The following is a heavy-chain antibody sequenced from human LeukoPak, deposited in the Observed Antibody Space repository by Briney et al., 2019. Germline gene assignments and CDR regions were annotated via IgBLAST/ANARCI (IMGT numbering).Heavy chain of an antibody. V-gene: IGHV4-30-2*01. J-gene: IGHJ4*02. CDR2: IYHSGGT. CDR1: SGSISSGGYS. D-gene: IGHD2-15*01. Sequence: PSETLSLTCAVSSGSISSGGYSWSWIRQPPGKGLEWIGYIYHSGGTYYNPSLKSRVTISVDRSKNQFSLKLSSVTAADTAVYYCATSSVMSGSLDYWGQGTLVTVSS. CDR3: ATSSVMSGSLDY.